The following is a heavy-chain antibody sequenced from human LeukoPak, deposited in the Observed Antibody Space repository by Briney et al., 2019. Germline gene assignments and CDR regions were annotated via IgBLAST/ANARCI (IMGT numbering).Heavy chain of an antibody. J-gene: IGHJ6*03. CDR2: IYSGGNT. Sequence: PGGSLRLSCTASGFSVSTVFMTWVRQAPGKGLEWVSLIYSGGNTDYADSVKGRFTVSRGISQNMVYLQMNSLRAEDTGVYYCTRDGRFGDRPVDMDVWGIGTTVTVSS. CDR1: GFSVSTVF. D-gene: IGHD3-10*01. V-gene: IGHV3-66*01. CDR3: TRDGRFGDRPVDMDV.